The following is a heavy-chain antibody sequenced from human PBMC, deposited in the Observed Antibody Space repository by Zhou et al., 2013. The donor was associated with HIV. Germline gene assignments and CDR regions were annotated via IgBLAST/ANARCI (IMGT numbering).Heavy chain of an antibody. CDR3: ALPNRHIVVVPAAHTPRDYYYYMDV. CDR2: IIPIFGTA. Sequence: QVQLVQSGAEVKKPGSSVKVSCKASGGTFSSYAISWVRQAPGQGLEWMGGIIPIFGTANYAQKFQGRVTITTDESTSTAYMELSSLRSEDTAVYYCALPNRHIVVVPAAHTPRDYYYYMDVWGKGTTVTVSS. V-gene: IGHV1-69*05. D-gene: IGHD2-2*01. J-gene: IGHJ6*03. CDR1: GGTFSSYA.